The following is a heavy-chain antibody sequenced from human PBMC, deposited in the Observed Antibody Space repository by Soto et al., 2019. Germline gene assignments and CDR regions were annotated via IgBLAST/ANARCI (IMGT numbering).Heavy chain of an antibody. CDR1: GGTFSSYT. CDR3: ASDRTTVTTFAY. CDR2: IIPILGIA. J-gene: IGHJ4*02. Sequence: QVQLVQSGAEVKKPGSSVKVSCKASGGTFSSYTINWVRQAPGQGLEWMGRIIPILGIANYAQKFQGRVTITADKSTSTAYMELSSLRSEDTAVYYCASDRTTVTTFAYWGQGTLVTVSS. D-gene: IGHD4-17*01. V-gene: IGHV1-69*02.